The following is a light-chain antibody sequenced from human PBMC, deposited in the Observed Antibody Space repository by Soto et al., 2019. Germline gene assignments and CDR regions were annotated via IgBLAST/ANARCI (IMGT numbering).Light chain of an antibody. CDR3: CSYAGSYTHV. CDR1: SSDVGGYNY. CDR2: DVS. J-gene: IGLJ1*01. Sequence: QSALTQPRSVSGSPGQSVTISCTGTSSDVGGYNYVSWYQQHPGKAPKLMIYDVSKRPSWVPDRFSGSKSGNTASLTISGLQAEDEADYYCCSYAGSYTHVFGTGTKLTVL. V-gene: IGLV2-11*01.